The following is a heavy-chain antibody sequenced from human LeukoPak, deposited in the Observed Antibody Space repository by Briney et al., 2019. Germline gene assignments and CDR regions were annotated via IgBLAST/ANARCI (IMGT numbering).Heavy chain of an antibody. D-gene: IGHD1-26*01. V-gene: IGHV4-39*01. CDR2: ISSSGNT. J-gene: IGHJ3*02. CDR3: ARPGRFHDAFDI. Sequence: PSETLSLTCTVSGGSISGTGFYWGWIRQPPGRGLEWIGSISSSGNTYYNPSLKSRVTISVDTSKNQFSLKLSSVTAADTAVFYCARPGRFHDAFDIWGQGTLVTVSS. CDR1: GGSISGTGFY.